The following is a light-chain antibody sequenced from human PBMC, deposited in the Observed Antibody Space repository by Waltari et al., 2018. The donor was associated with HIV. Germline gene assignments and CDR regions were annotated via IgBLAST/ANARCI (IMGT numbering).Light chain of an antibody. CDR1: QDISTW. CDR3: QQASSLPLT. J-gene: IGKJ4*01. CDR2: GAS. V-gene: IGKV1-12*01. Sequence: DIQMTQSPSSVSASVGDRVTISCRASQDISTWLAWYQQKPGKAPKLLIFGASSLQRGVPSRFSGSGSGTDFTLTISSLQPEDFATYTCQQASSLPLTFGGGNTVEIK.